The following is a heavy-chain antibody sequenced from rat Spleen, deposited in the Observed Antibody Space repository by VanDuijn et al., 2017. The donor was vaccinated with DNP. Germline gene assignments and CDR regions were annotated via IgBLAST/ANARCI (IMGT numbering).Heavy chain of an antibody. CDR2: INTDGGST. CDR3: TTLIGYYFDY. Sequence: EVHLVESGGGLVQPGRSLKLSCVASGFTFSSYWMYWIRQAPGKGLEWVASINTDGGSTYYRDSVKGRFTISRDNAKSTLYLQMDSLRSEDTATYYCTTLIGYYFDYWGQGVMVTVSS. D-gene: IGHD3-6*01. V-gene: IGHV5-58*01. J-gene: IGHJ2*01. CDR1: GFTFSSYW.